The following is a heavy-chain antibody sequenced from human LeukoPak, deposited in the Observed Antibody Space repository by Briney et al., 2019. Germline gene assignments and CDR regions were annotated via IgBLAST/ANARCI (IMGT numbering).Heavy chain of an antibody. Sequence: SETLSLTCTVSGGSISSGDYYWSWLRQPPGKGLEWIGYIYYSGSTYYNPSLKSRVTISVDTSKKQFSLKLSSVTAADTAVYYCARGYDIFPDYWGQGTLVTVSS. D-gene: IGHD3-9*01. V-gene: IGHV4-30-4*01. CDR3: ARGYDIFPDY. J-gene: IGHJ4*02. CDR1: GGSISSGDYY. CDR2: IYYSGST.